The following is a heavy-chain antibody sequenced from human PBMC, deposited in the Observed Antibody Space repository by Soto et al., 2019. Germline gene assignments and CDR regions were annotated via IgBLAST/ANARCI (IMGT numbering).Heavy chain of an antibody. V-gene: IGHV4-39*01. D-gene: IGHD6-13*01. CDR2: IYSSGGT. J-gene: IGHJ6*02. Sequence: SETLSLTCTVSGGSISSSSYYWGCIPQPPGKGLERIGRIYSSGGTYYNPSLKSRVTISVDTSKNQFTLRLSSVTAADTAVYYCALRGELAIAAAGTGYYYYGMDVWGHGTTVTVSS. CDR1: GGSISSSSYY. CDR3: ALRGELAIAAAGTGYYYYGMDV.